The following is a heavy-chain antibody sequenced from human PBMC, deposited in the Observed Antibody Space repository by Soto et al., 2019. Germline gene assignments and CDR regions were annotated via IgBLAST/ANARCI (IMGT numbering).Heavy chain of an antibody. CDR3: ARSTVGVGRGLF. D-gene: IGHD2-15*01. CDR2: IYYSGST. Sequence: QVQLQESGPGLVKSSPTLSLTCTVSGGSISSGGYYWSWIRQHPGKGLEWIGYIYYSGSTYYNPSLKSRVTISVDTSNNQFSLKLSSVTAADTAVYYCARSTVGVGRGLFWGQGTLVTVSS. J-gene: IGHJ4*02. CDR1: GGSISSGGYY. V-gene: IGHV4-31*03.